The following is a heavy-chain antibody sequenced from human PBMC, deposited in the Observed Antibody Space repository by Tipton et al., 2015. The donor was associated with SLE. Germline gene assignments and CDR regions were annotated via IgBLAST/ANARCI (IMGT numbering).Heavy chain of an antibody. CDR3: ARGPSVALRPFDY. Sequence: LRLSCAVYGGSFSGYYWTWIRQPPGKGLEWIGEITHSGSTNYNPSLKSRVTISVDTSKNQFSLKLSSVTAADTAVYYCARGPSVALRPFDYWGQGTLVTVSS. CDR1: GGSFSGYY. D-gene: IGHD6-6*01. J-gene: IGHJ4*02. CDR2: ITHSGST. V-gene: IGHV4-34*01.